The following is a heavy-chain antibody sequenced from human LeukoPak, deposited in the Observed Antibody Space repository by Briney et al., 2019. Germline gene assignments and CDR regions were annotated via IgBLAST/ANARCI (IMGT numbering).Heavy chain of an antibody. CDR2: IYYSGST. Sequence: SETLSLTCTVSGGSISSSSYYWGWIRQPPGKGLEWIGSIYYSGSTYYNPSLKSRVTISVDTSKNQFSLKLSSVTAADTAVYYCARHYRYYGSGSYSDYWGQGTLVTVSS. J-gene: IGHJ4*02. CDR3: ARHYRYYGSGSYSDY. V-gene: IGHV4-39*01. D-gene: IGHD3-10*01. CDR1: GGSISSSSYY.